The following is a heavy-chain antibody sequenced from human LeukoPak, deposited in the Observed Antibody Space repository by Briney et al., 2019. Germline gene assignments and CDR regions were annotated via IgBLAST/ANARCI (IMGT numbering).Heavy chain of an antibody. CDR2: INHSGST. CDR3: ARQVVVTAVFDP. Sequence: TPGGSLRLSCAASGFTFSKHSMSWIRQPPGKGLEWIGEINHSGSTNYNPSLKSRVTISVDTSKNQFSLKLSSVTAADTAVYYCARQVVVTAVFDPWGQGTLVTVSS. CDR1: GFTFSKHS. V-gene: IGHV4-34*01. D-gene: IGHD2-21*02. J-gene: IGHJ5*02.